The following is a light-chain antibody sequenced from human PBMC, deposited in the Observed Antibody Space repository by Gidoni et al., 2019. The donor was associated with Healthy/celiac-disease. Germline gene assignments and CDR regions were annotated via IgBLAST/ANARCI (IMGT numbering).Light chain of an antibody. J-gene: IGKJ1*01. CDR3: QQYYSYPQT. CDR1: QGISSY. Sequence: AIRMTQAPSSFSASTRDRVTITCRASQGISSYLAWYQQKPGKAPKLLFYAASTLQRGVPSRFSGSGSGTDFTLTISCLQAEDFASYYCQQYYSYPQTFGQGTKVEIK. CDR2: AAS. V-gene: IGKV1-8*01.